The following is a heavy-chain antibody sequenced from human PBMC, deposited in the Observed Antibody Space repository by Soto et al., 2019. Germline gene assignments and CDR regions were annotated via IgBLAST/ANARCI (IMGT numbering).Heavy chain of an antibody. D-gene: IGHD6-25*01. Sequence: EVQLVESGGGLAKPGGSLRLSCAASGFTFSNDWMNWVRQAPGKGLEWVARIKTVTDGGTTDYAAPVKGRVFISRDDSKSTLYLQMNSLKTEDTAIYYCMTHAVIYSRGHWGQGTLVTVAS. J-gene: IGHJ4*02. CDR3: MTHAVIYSRGH. CDR2: IKTVTDGGTT. CDR1: GFTFSNDW. V-gene: IGHV3-15*01.